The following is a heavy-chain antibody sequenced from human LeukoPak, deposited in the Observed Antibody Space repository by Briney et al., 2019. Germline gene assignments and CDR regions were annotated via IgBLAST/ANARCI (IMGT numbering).Heavy chain of an antibody. CDR3: ARGGYYDFWSGYWFDP. CDR2: IYYSGST. D-gene: IGHD3-3*01. Sequence: SETLSLTCTVSGFSISSYYWSWIRQPPGKGLEGIGYIYYSGSTNYNPSLKSRVTISVATSKNQFSLKLSSVTAADTAVYYCARGGYYDFWSGYWFDPWGQGTLVTVSS. J-gene: IGHJ5*02. V-gene: IGHV4-59*01. CDR1: GFSISSYY.